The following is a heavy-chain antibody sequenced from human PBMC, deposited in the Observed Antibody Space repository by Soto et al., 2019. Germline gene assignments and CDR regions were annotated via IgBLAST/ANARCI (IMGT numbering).Heavy chain of an antibody. CDR1: GDSISDYFY. V-gene: IGHV4-4*07. CDR3: AREGRGGFTGIFAQ. D-gene: IGHD2-15*01. J-gene: IGHJ4*02. CDR2: IYTAVTT. Sequence: QVQLQGSGPGQVKPSATLSLTFTVSGDSISDYFYWSWIRHPAGKGLEWIGRIYTAVTTKYNPSLKSRVTLSVDKCTSQVALWPSSVTAADTAVYYVAREGRGGFTGIFAQWGRGARVTVSS.